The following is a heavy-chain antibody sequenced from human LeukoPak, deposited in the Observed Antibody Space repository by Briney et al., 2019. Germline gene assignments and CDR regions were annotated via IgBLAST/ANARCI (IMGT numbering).Heavy chain of an antibody. CDR2: INPNSGGT. CDR3: ARSSGSYWEFDY. D-gene: IGHD1-26*01. J-gene: IGHJ4*02. Sequence: ASVKVSCKASGYTFTGYYMHWLRQAPGQGLEWMGWINPNSGGTNYAQKFQGRVTMTRDTSISAAYMELSRLRSDDTAVYYCARSSGSYWEFDYWGQGTLVTVSS. CDR1: GYTFTGYY. V-gene: IGHV1-2*02.